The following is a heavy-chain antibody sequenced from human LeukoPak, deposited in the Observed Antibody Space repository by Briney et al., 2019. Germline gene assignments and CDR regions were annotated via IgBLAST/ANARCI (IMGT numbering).Heavy chain of an antibody. CDR3: AGHHPRNTVDF. Sequence: SETLSLTCAVYGGSFSGYYWSWIRQPPGKGLEWIGEINHSGSTNYNPSLKSRVTISLDTSKNQFSLKLTSVTAADTAVYYCAGHHPRNTVDFWGQGTLVTVSS. CDR1: GGSFSGYY. V-gene: IGHV4-34*01. CDR2: INHSGST. J-gene: IGHJ4*02. D-gene: IGHD2-8*02.